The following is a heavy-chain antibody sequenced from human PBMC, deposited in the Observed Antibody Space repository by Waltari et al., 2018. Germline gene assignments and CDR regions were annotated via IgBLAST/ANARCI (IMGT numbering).Heavy chain of an antibody. CDR3: ARDSHSSSSTEFDY. Sequence: EVQLVESGGGLVKPGGSLRIACAASGFTFRSHSINWVRPSPGKGGEWVSSISSSSSYIYYADSVKGRFTISRDNAKNSLYPQMNSLRAEDTAVYYCARDSHSSSSTEFDYWGQGTLVTVSS. CDR1: GFTFRSHS. CDR2: ISSSSSYI. D-gene: IGHD6-6*01. J-gene: IGHJ4*02. V-gene: IGHV3-21*01.